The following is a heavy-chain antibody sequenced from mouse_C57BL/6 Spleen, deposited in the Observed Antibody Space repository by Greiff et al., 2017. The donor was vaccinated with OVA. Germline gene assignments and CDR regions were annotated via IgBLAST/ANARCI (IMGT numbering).Heavy chain of an antibody. CDR1: GFSLTSYG. J-gene: IGHJ2*01. Sequence: VQVVESGPGLVAPSQSLSITCTVSGFSLTSYGVHWVRQPPGKGLEWLVVIWSDGSTTYNSALKSRLSISKDNSKSQVFLKMNSLQTDDTAMYYCARSGDYDYEYYFDYWGQGTTLTVSS. CDR3: ARSGDYDYEYYFDY. CDR2: IWSDGST. D-gene: IGHD2-4*01. V-gene: IGHV2-6*03.